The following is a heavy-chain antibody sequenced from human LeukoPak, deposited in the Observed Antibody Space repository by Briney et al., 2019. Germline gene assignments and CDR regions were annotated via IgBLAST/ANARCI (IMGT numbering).Heavy chain of an antibody. Sequence: SETLSLTCTVSGGSISSGGYYWSWIRQPAGKGLEWIGRIYTSGSTNYNPSLKSRVTISVDTSKNQFSLKLSSVTAADTAVYYCARSTWNWGQGTLVTVSS. CDR2: IYTSGST. J-gene: IGHJ4*02. CDR1: GGSISSGGYY. CDR3: ARSTWN. D-gene: IGHD5-12*01. V-gene: IGHV4-61*02.